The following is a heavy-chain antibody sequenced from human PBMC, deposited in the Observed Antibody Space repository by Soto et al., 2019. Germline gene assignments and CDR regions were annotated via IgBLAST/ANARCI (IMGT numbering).Heavy chain of an antibody. D-gene: IGHD4-4*01. CDR1: GFTFRSFT. CDR3: ARDKDSTYFPPPYYFDS. J-gene: IGHJ4*02. Sequence: QVELVESGGGVVQPGRSLRVSCTASGFTFRSFTMHWVRQAPGKGLEWVATVSYDGSKTYYAGSVRGRFNISRDNSNNTLSLQMDSPRPEDTALYYCARDKDSTYFPPPYYFDSWGQGILVTVSS. CDR2: VSYDGSKT. V-gene: IGHV3-30*04.